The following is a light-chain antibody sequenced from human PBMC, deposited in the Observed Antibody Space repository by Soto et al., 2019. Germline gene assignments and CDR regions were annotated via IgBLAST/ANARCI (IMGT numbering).Light chain of an antibody. V-gene: IGKV1-5*03. CDR3: HHYNTSPYT. CDR2: KAS. J-gene: IGKJ2*01. CDR1: QSISSW. Sequence: DIQMTQSPSTLSASVGDRVTITCRASQSISSWLAWYQQKPGKAPNLLIYKASSLESGVPSRFSGSGSGTEFTLTISSLQPDDFATYYCHHYNTSPYTFGQGTKLEIK.